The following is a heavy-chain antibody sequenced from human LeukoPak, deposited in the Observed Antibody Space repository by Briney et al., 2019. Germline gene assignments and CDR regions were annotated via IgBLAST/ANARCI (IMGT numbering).Heavy chain of an antibody. V-gene: IGHV3-23*01. CDR3: AKDDRGVTDY. J-gene: IGHJ4*02. CDR1: GFTFSSYG. Sequence: GRSLRLSCAASGFTFSSYGMSWVRQAPGKGLEWVSAISGSGGSTYYADSVKGRFTISRDNSKNTLYLQMNSLRAEDTAVYYCAKDDRGVTDYWGQGTLVTVSS. CDR2: ISGSGGST. D-gene: IGHD3-10*01.